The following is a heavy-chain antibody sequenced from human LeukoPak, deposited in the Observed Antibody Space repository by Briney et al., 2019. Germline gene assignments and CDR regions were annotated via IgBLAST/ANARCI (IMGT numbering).Heavy chain of an antibody. V-gene: IGHV3-48*03. CDR3: ARGTLKAAATDFDY. D-gene: IGHD6-13*01. Sequence: PGGSLRLSCAASGFKFSSYEMNWVRQAPGQGPEWIAYISSSGSTVHYADSVKGRFTISRDNAKNSLYLQMNSLRAEDTALYYCARGTLKAAATDFDYWGQGTLVTVSS. CDR1: GFKFSSYE. J-gene: IGHJ4*02. CDR2: ISSSGSTV.